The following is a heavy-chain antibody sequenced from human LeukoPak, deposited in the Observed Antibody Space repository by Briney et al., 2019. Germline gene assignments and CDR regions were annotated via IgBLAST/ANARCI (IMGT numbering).Heavy chain of an antibody. V-gene: IGHV1-69*05. D-gene: IGHD1-26*01. J-gene: IGHJ4*02. CDR2: ITPIFGTA. Sequence: ASVKVSCKASGGTFSSYAISWVRQAPGQGLEWMGGITPIFGTANYAQKFQGRVTITTDESTSTAYMELSSLRSEDTAVYYCARTGASYSGSHHDIMSRWGQGTLVTVSS. CDR3: ARTGASYSGSHHDIMSR. CDR1: GGTFSSYA.